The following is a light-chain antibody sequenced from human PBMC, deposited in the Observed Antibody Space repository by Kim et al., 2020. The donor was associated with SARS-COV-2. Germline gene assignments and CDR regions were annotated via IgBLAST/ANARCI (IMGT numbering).Light chain of an antibody. V-gene: IGKV3-11*01. Sequence: EIVLTQSPATLSLSPGERATLSCRASQSVSSYLAWYQQKPGQAPRLLIYDASNRATGIPARFSGSGSGTDFTLTISSLDPEDFAVYYCQQRSKWPLTFGGGTTVDI. CDR2: DAS. CDR1: QSVSSY. CDR3: QQRSKWPLT. J-gene: IGKJ4*01.